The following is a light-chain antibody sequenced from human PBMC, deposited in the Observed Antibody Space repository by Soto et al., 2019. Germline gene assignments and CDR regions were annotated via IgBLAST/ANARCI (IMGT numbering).Light chain of an antibody. CDR1: QSVNSVY. CDR2: GAS. CDR3: QQYVTPPFT. J-gene: IGKJ3*01. Sequence: EIGLTQSPGTLSLSPGERATLSCRANQSVNSVYLAWYQHKPGQAPRLLIYGASDRATGIPDRFSGSGSGTDVTFTISRRGPDYFAVYYCQQYVTPPFTFGPGTKVHI. V-gene: IGKV3-20*01.